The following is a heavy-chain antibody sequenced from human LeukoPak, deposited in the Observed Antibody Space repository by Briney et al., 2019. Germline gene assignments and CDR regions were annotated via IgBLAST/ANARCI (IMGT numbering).Heavy chain of an antibody. Sequence: GGSLRLSCAASGFTFISYAMSWVRQAPGKGLEWVSTISDSGGNTCYADSVKGRFTISRDNSKNKLYLQMNSLRAEDTALYYCAKDGFRGDCIGGSCYPLDPWGQGTLVTVSS. CDR1: GFTFISYA. D-gene: IGHD2-15*01. J-gene: IGHJ5*02. CDR3: AKDGFRGDCIGGSCYPLDP. V-gene: IGHV3-23*01. CDR2: ISDSGGNT.